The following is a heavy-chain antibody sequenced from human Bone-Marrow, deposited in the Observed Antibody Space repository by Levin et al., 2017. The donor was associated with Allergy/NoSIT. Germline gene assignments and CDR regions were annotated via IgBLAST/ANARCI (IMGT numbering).Heavy chain of an antibody. D-gene: IGHD2-15*01. CDR2: INHSGST. CDR1: GGSFSGYY. CDR3: ARGPRYCSGGSCYYTSRWFDP. J-gene: IGHJ5*02. Sequence: PSETLSLTCAVYGGSFSGYYWSWIRQPPGKGLEWIGEINHSGSTNYNPSLKSRVTISVDTSKNQFSLKLSSVTAADTAVYYCARGPRYCSGGSCYYTSRWFDPWGQGTLVTVSS. V-gene: IGHV4-34*01.